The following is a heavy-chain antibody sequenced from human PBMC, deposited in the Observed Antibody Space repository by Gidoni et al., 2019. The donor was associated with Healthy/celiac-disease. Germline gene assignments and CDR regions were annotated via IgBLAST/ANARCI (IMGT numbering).Heavy chain of an antibody. Sequence: EVQLLESGGGVVQPGGYLRLSCAASGFPFSSYAMSWVRQVPGKGLGLVLAISGSGGSTYYADSVKGRFTISRDNSKNPLYLQLNSLGAEDTAVYYCAKGEGNYYGSVSYYNPADYWGQGTLVTVSS. D-gene: IGHD3-10*01. CDR3: AKGEGNYYGSVSYYNPADY. CDR1: GFPFSSYA. J-gene: IGHJ4*02. V-gene: IGHV3-23*01. CDR2: ISGSGGST.